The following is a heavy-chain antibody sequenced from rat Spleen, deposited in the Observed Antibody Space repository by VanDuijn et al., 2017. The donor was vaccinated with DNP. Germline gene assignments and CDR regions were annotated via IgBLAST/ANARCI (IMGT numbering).Heavy chain of an antibody. J-gene: IGHJ2*01. CDR3: ARSLLDY. Sequence: EVQLVESDGGLVQPGRSLKLSCAASGFTFSDYYMAWVRQAPKKGLEWVASITNTGGSTYYPDSVKGRFTISRDNAKSTLYLQMNSLRSEDTATYYCARSLLDYWGQGVMVTVSS. V-gene: IGHV5-22*01. CDR1: GFTFSDYY. CDR2: ITNTGGST.